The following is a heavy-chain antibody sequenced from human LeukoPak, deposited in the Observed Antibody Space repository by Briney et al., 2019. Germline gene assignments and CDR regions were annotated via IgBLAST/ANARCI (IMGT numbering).Heavy chain of an antibody. J-gene: IGHJ4*02. CDR2: ISRSSSDI. D-gene: IGHD2-2*01. CDR3: ARDLPAAVD. V-gene: IGHV3-21*01. Sequence: GGSLRLSCAAPGFSFSSYSMSWVRQAPGKGLEWVSFISRSSSDIYHADSVKGRFTISRDSAKNSLYLQTNSLRAEDTAVYYCARDLPAAVDWGQGTLVTVSS. CDR1: GFSFSSYS.